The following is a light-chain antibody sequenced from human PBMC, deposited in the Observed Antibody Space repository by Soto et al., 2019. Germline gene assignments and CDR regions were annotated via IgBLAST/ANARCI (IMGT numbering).Light chain of an antibody. V-gene: IGLV2-8*01. CDR2: EVS. CDR1: SSDVGDYNY. J-gene: IGLJ2*01. Sequence: QSALTQPPSASGSPGQSVTISCTGTSSDVGDYNYVSWYQQHPGKAPKLMIYEVSKRPSGVPDRFSGSKSGNTASLTVSGLQAEDEAGYYCSSYAGSIVVFGGGTKLTVL. CDR3: SSYAGSIVV.